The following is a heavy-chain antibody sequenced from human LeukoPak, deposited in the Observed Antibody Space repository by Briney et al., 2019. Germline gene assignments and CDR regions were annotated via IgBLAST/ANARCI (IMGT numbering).Heavy chain of an antibody. D-gene: IGHD4-17*01. CDR1: GGTFSSYA. Sequence: ASVKVSCKASGGTFSSYAISWVRQAPGQGLECMGGIIPIFGTANYAQKFQGRVTITADESTSTAYMELSSLRSEDTAVYYCARGPTGAGDYENYFDYWGQGTLVTVSS. V-gene: IGHV1-69*13. J-gene: IGHJ4*02. CDR3: ARGPTGAGDYENYFDY. CDR2: IIPIFGTA.